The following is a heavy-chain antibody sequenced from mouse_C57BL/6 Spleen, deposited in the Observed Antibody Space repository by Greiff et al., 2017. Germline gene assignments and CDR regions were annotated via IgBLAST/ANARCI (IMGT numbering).Heavy chain of an antibody. CDR2: IDPSDSYT. CDR1: GYTFTSYW. J-gene: IGHJ4*01. CDR3: ARSGGHYYAMDY. V-gene: IGHV1-59*01. D-gene: IGHD3-3*01. Sequence: QVQLQQPGAELVRPGTSVKLSCKASGYTFTSYWMHWVKQRPGQGLEWIGVIDPSDSYTNYNQKFKGKATLTVDKSSSTAYMQLSSLTSEDSAVYYCARSGGHYYAMDYWGQGTSVTVSS.